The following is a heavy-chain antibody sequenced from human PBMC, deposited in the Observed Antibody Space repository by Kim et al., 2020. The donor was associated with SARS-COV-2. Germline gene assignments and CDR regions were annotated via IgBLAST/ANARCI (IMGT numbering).Heavy chain of an antibody. V-gene: IGHV1-18*01. D-gene: IGHD4-17*01. Sequence: ASVKVSCKASGYTFTSYGISWVRQAPGQGLEWMGWISAYNGNTNYAQKLQGRVTMTTDTSTSTAYMELRSLRSDDTAVYYCARDQGAMTTVTRGSTYGMDVWGQGTTVTVSS. CDR3: ARDQGAMTTVTRGSTYGMDV. CDR2: ISAYNGNT. J-gene: IGHJ6*02. CDR1: GYTFTSYG.